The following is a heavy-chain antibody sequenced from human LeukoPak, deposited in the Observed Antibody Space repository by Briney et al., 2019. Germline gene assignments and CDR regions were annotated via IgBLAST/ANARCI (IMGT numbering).Heavy chain of an antibody. V-gene: IGHV3-23*01. CDR3: AKPLMIVVVDDAFDI. CDR2: ISGSGGRT. Sequence: PGGSLRLSCAASGFTFSSYAMSWVRQAPGKGLEWASAISGSGGRTYYADSVKGRFTISRDNSKNTLYLQMNSLRAEDTAVYYCAKPLMIVVVDDAFDIWGQGTMVTVSS. CDR1: GFTFSSYA. D-gene: IGHD3-22*01. J-gene: IGHJ3*02.